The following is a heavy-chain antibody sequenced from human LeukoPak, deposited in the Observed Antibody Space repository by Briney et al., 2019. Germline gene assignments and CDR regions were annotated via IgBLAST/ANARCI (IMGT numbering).Heavy chain of an antibody. V-gene: IGHV3-48*03. CDR1: GFSFTSYE. D-gene: IGHD6-13*01. CDR3: ARDCHSSSEYYFDY. Sequence: PGGSLRLSCAASGFSFTSYEMNWVRQAPGKGLEWVSYISSSGSTIYYADSVKGRFTISRDNAKNSLYLQMNSLRAEDTAVYYCARDCHSSSEYYFDYWGQGTLVTVSS. CDR2: ISSSGSTI. J-gene: IGHJ4*02.